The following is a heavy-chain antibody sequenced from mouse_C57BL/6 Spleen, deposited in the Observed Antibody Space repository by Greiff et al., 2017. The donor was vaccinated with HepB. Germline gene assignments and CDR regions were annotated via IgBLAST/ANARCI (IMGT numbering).Heavy chain of an antibody. J-gene: IGHJ2*01. D-gene: IGHD1-2*01. Sequence: VQLQQSGPELVKPGASVKISCKASGYSFTSYYIHWVKQRPGQGLEWIGWIYPGSGNTKYNEKFKGKATLTADTSSSTAYMQLSSLTSEDSAVYYCARLSLLRYFDYWGQGTTLTVSS. CDR1: GYSFTSYY. CDR2: IYPGSGNT. CDR3: ARLSLLRYFDY. V-gene: IGHV1-66*01.